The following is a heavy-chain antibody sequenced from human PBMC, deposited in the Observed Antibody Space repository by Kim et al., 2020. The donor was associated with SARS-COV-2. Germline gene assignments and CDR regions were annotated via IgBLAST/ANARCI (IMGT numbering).Heavy chain of an antibody. D-gene: IGHD3-16*02. CDR2: ISYDGSNK. V-gene: IGHV3-30*18. CDR3: AKDSLGELSLKEPLPIQH. J-gene: IGHJ1*01. CDR1: GFTFSSYG. Sequence: GGSLRLSCAASGFTFSSYGMHWVRQAPGKGLEWVAVISYDGSNKYYADSVKGRFTISRDNSKNTLYLQMNSLRAEDTAVYYCAKDSLGELSLKEPLPIQHWGQGTLVTVSS.